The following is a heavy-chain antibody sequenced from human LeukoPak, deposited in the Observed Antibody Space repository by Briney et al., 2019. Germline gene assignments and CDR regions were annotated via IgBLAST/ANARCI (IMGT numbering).Heavy chain of an antibody. CDR1: GFTFGDFT. Sequence: GGSLRLSCAASGFTFGDFTMHWVRQTPGKGLEWVSSITSGSTYINIADSLQGRFTVSRDNAKNSLYLQMNSLRPEDTAVYYCARGGLDFDGIEGYMDVWGNGTRVTVSS. J-gene: IGHJ6*03. CDR3: ARGGLDFDGIEGYMDV. V-gene: IGHV3-21*01. CDR2: ITSGSTYI. D-gene: IGHD3/OR15-3a*01.